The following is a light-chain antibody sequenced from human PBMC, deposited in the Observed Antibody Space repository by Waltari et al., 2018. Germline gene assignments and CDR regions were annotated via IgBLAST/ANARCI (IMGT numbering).Light chain of an antibody. CDR3: CSYAGSSTYV. V-gene: IGLV2-23*02. CDR2: DVS. CDR1: SSDVGGYNY. J-gene: IGLJ1*01. Sequence: QSALTQPASVSGSPGQSITISCTGTSSDVGGYNYVSWYQQHPGKAPKLMIYDVSMRPSGVSNRFSGSKSGNTASLTISGLQAEDEADYYCCSYAGSSTYVFGTGTKVTVL.